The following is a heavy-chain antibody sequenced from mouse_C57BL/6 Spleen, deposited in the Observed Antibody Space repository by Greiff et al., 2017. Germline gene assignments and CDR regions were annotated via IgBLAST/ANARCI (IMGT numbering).Heavy chain of an antibody. CDR3: AKNSYMRAMDY. J-gene: IGHJ4*01. CDR2: IWRGGST. Sequence: VQLQESGPGLVQPSQSLSITCTVSGFSLTSYGVHWVRQSPGKGLEWLGVIWRGGSTDYTAAFMSRLSITKDNSKSQVFFKMNSLQADDTAMYYCAKNSYMRAMDYWGQGTSVTVSS. CDR1: GFSLTSYG. D-gene: IGHD1-3*01. V-gene: IGHV2-5*01.